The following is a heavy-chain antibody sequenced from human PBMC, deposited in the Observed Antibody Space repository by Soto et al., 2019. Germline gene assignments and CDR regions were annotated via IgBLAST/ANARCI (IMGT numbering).Heavy chain of an antibody. V-gene: IGHV3-15*01. J-gene: IGHJ4*01. CDR1: GITFSEAW. CDR3: TTGPGNRGD. Sequence: GGSLRLSCAASGITFSEAWMSWVRQAPGKGLEWVGRIRSKTYGETTEYAAPVKGRFTLSRDDSKNTVFLQMNSLKTDDTAVYYCTTGPGNRGDWGQGTLVTVSS. CDR2: IRSKTYGETT.